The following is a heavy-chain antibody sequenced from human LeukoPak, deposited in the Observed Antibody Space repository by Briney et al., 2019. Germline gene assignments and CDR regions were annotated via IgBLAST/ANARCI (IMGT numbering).Heavy chain of an antibody. D-gene: IGHD3-10*01. V-gene: IGHV3-7*03. J-gene: IGHJ3*02. CDR2: IKGDGSEK. CDR3: ARDWVAGVPFDAFDI. Sequence: QSGGSLRLSCAASGFTLSSYWMSWVRQAPGKGLEWVANIKGDGSEKYYVDSVKGRFTISRDNAQNSVYLHMNSLTAEDTALYYCARDWVAGVPFDAFDIWGQGTMVSVSS. CDR1: GFTLSSYW.